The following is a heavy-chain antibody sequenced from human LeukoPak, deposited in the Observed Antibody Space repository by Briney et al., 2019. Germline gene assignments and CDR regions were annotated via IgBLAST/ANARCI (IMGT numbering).Heavy chain of an antibody. CDR2: ISGSGGST. CDR3: ARDRNYYDSSGYYSPFDY. J-gene: IGHJ4*02. V-gene: IGHV3-23*01. CDR1: GFTFSSYA. Sequence: PGGSLRLSCAASGFTFSSYAMSWVRQAPGKGLEWVSAISGSGGSTYYADSVKGRFTISRDNSKNTLYLQMNSLRAEDTAVYYCARDRNYYDSSGYYSPFDYWGRGTLVTVSS. D-gene: IGHD3-22*01.